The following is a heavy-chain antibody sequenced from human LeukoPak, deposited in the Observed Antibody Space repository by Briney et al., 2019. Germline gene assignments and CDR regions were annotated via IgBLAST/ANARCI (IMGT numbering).Heavy chain of an antibody. V-gene: IGHV1-69*13. D-gene: IGHD2-2*02. CDR3: ARVTGGRYCSTTSCYMRGWFDP. CDR2: IIPVFGTS. Sequence: ASVKVSCKASGYTFTSYAISSVRQAPGQGLEWMGGIIPVFGTSNYAQKFQGRVTITADESTRTAYMELSSLRSEDTAVYYCARVTGGRYCSTTSCYMRGWFDPWGQGTLVTVSS. J-gene: IGHJ5*02. CDR1: GYTFTSYA.